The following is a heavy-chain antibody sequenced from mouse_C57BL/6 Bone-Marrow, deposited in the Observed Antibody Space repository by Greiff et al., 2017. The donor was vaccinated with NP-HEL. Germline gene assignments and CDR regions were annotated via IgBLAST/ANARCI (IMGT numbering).Heavy chain of an antibody. CDR2: IDPETGGT. J-gene: IGHJ2*01. CDR3: TRDYGISYVDYFDY. CDR1: GYTFTDYE. Sequence: QVQLQQSGAELVRPGASVTLSCKASGYTFTDYEMHWVKQTPVHGLEWIGAIDPETGGTAYNQKFKGKAILTADKSSSTAYMELRSLTSEDSAVYYCTRDYGISYVDYFDYWGQGTTLTVSS. V-gene: IGHV1-15*01. D-gene: IGHD1-1*01.